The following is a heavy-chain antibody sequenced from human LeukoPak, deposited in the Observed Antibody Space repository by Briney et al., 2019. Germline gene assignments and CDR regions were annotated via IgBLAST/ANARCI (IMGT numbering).Heavy chain of an antibody. J-gene: IGHJ6*03. CDR2: IYSRGST. D-gene: IGHD6-19*01. Sequence: SETLSLTCIVSGGSISSSNYYWGWIRQSPGKGLEWIGSIYSRGSTYYNPSLKSRVIVSSDMSKNQFSLMLNSVTAADTAVYYCARVGTSSGWSGYYYYYVDVWGKGTTVTVSS. CDR3: ARVGTSSGWSGYYYYYVDV. CDR1: GGSISSSNYY. V-gene: IGHV4-39*07.